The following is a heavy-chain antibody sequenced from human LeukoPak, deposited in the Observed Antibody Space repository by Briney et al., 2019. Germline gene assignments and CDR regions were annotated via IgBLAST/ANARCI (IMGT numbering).Heavy chain of an antibody. J-gene: IGHJ4*02. CDR3: AKEGSLYDYVWGSYRTYFDY. D-gene: IGHD3-16*02. V-gene: IGHV3-23*01. Sequence: GGSLRLSCAASGFTFSSYAMSWVRQAPGKGLEWVSAISGSGGSTYYADSVKGRFTISGDNSKNTLYLQMNSLRAEDTAVYYCAKEGSLYDYVWGSYRTYFDYWGQGTLVTVSS. CDR2: ISGSGGST. CDR1: GFTFSSYA.